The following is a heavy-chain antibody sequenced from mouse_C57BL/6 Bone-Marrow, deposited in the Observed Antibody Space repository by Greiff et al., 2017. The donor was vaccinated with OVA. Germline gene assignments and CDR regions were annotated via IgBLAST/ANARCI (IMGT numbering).Heavy chain of an antibody. J-gene: IGHJ1*03. CDR3: ARDGAGTIWYFDV. D-gene: IGHD4-1*01. CDR2: ISYDGSN. Sequence: EVQLVESGPGLVKPSQSLSLTCSVTGYSITSGYYWNWIRQFPGNKLEWMGYISYDGSNNYNPSLKNRISITRDTSKNQFFLKLNSVTTEDTATYYCARDGAGTIWYFDVWGTGTTVTVSS. V-gene: IGHV3-6*01. CDR1: GYSITSGYY.